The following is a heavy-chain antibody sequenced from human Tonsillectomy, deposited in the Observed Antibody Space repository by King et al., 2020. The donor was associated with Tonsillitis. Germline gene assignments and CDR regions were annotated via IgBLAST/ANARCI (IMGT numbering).Heavy chain of an antibody. CDR1: GFTFSDYY. J-gene: IGHJ4*02. D-gene: IGHD1-1*01. V-gene: IGHV3-11*05. Sequence: VQLVESGGDLVKPGGSLRLSCVVSGFTFSDYYMGWVRQAPGKGLEWVSYLDGSCEFTYYADSVKGRFNISRDNAKDSLFLQINSLRAEDTAVYYCARWNEGFDYWGQGALVTVSA. CDR2: LDGSCEFT. CDR3: ARWNEGFDY.